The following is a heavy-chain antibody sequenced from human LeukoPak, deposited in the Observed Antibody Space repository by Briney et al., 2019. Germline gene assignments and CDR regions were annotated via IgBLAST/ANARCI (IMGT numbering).Heavy chain of an antibody. V-gene: IGHV5-51*01. CDR2: IYPGDSDT. J-gene: IGHJ4*02. CDR1: GYSFTSYW. Sequence: GESLKISCKGSGYSFTSYWIGWVRQMPGKGLEWMGIIYPGDSDTRYSPSFQGQVTISADKSISTAYLQWSSLKASDTAMYYCASSTQGYSGYDFLFDYWGQGTLVTVSS. D-gene: IGHD5-12*01. CDR3: ASSTQGYSGYDFLFDY.